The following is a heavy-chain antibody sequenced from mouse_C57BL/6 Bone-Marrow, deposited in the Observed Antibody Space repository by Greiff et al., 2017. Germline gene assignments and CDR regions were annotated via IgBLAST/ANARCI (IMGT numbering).Heavy chain of an antibody. CDR3: ARPNPFYLDY. D-gene: IGHD4-1*01. Sequence: EVKVVESGGDLVKPGGSLKLSCAASGFTFSSYGMSWVRQTPDKRLEWVATISSGGSYTYYPDSVKGRFTISRDNAKNTLYLQMSSLKSEDTAMYYCARPNPFYLDYWGQGTTLTVSS. V-gene: IGHV5-6*01. CDR2: ISSGGSYT. J-gene: IGHJ2*01. CDR1: GFTFSSYG.